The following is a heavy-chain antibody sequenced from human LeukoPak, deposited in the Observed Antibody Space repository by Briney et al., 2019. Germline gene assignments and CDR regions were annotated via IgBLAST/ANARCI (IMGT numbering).Heavy chain of an antibody. V-gene: IGHV1-2*02. J-gene: IGHJ4*02. CDR1: GYTFTGYY. CDR2: INPNSGCT. CDR3: ARGFYDSTSYYHPVMY. Sequence: ASVKVSCKASGYTFTGYYMHWVRQAPGQALEWMGWINPNSGCTNYAQKFQGRVTMTRDTSISTAYMELGRLTSDDTAVYYCARGFYDSTSYYHPVMYWGQGTLVTVSS. D-gene: IGHD3-22*01.